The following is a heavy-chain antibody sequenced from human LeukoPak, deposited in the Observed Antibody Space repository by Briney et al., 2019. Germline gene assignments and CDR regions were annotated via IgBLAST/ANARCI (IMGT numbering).Heavy chain of an antibody. CDR1: GDSISSSTYY. D-gene: IGHD6-19*01. CDR2: IYYSGTT. J-gene: IGHJ3*02. V-gene: IGHV4-39*02. CDR3: AREGAVAGFDTHDAFDI. Sequence: SETLSLTCTVSGDSISSSTYYWGWIRQSPGKGLEWIGSIYYSGTTFYNPSLKSRVTTSVDTSKNQFSLKLSSVTAADTAVYYCAREGAVAGFDTHDAFDIWGQGTMVTVSS.